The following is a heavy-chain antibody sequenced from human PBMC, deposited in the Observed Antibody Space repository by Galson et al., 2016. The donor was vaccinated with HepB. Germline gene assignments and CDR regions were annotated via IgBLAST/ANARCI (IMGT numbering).Heavy chain of an antibody. V-gene: IGHV3-30*18. Sequence: SLRLSCAASGFTFRDYGMHWVRQAPGKGLEWMAVMSSDGINEYYVDSVKGRFTISRDNSKDTLFLHMNSLRAEDTAVYYCAKDRAAGIGYFDSWGRGTLVTASS. CDR1: GFTFRDYG. CDR2: MSSDGINE. D-gene: IGHD6-13*01. J-gene: IGHJ4*02. CDR3: AKDRAAGIGYFDS.